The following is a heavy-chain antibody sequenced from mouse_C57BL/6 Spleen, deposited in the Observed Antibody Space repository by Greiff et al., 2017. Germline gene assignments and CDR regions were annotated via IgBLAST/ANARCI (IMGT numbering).Heavy chain of an antibody. V-gene: IGHV1-82*01. CDR2: LYPGDGDT. CDR1: GYAFSSSW. Sequence: VQLQQSGPELVKPGASVKISCKASGYAFSSSWMNWVKQRPGKGLEWIGRLYPGDGDTNYNGKFKGKATLTADKSSSTASRQLSSLTSEDAAVYFCASEGYPYYFDFWGQGTTLTVSS. CDR3: ASEGYPYYFDF. D-gene: IGHD2-2*01. J-gene: IGHJ2*01.